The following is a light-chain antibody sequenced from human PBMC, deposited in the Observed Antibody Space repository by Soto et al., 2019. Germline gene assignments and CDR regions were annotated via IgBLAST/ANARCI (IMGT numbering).Light chain of an antibody. CDR3: MQGTHWPT. CDR1: QSPVYGDGNIY. V-gene: IGKV2-30*01. J-gene: IGKJ1*01. CDR2: KVS. Sequence: DVVMTQSPLSLPVTLGHPASISCRSSQSPVYGDGNIYLSWFHQRPGQSPRRLIYKVSNRESGVPDRFSGSGSGTEFTLRISTVEAEDVGVYYCMQGTHWPTFGQGTKVEIK.